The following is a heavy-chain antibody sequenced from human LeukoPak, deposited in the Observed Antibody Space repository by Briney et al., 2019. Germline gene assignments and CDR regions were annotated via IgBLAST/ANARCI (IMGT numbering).Heavy chain of an antibody. CDR2: IRSKANSYVT. Sequence: GGSLRLSCAGSGFTFSSNDMSWVRQPPGKGLEWVGRIRSKANSYVTAYAASVNGRFTISRDDSQNTAYLQMISLQTEDTAVYYCTRHIDRYCSGAGCYLYYYYGLDVWGQGTTVTVAS. D-gene: IGHD2-15*01. J-gene: IGHJ6*02. CDR1: GFTFSSND. V-gene: IGHV3-73*01. CDR3: TRHIDRYCSGAGCYLYYYYGLDV.